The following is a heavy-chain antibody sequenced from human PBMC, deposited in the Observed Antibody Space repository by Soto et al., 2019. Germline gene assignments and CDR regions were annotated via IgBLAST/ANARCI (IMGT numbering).Heavy chain of an antibody. Sequence: EVQLLESGGGLVQPGGSLRLSCAASGFTFSSYAMSWVRQAPGKGLEWVSAISGSGGSTYYADSVKGRFTISRDNSKNTLYLQMNSLRAEDTAVYYCANPGLMQDAFDIWGQGTMVTVSS. CDR2: ISGSGGST. J-gene: IGHJ3*02. V-gene: IGHV3-23*01. CDR1: GFTFSSYA. CDR3: ANPGLMQDAFDI.